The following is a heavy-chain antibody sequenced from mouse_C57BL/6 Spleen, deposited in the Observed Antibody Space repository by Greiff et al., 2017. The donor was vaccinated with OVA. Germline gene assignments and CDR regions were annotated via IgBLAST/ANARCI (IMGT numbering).Heavy chain of an antibody. V-gene: IGHV5-17*01. D-gene: IGHD2-2*01. CDR2: ISSGSSTI. J-gene: IGHJ2*01. CDR3: ARMGGYVLFDY. CDR1: GFTFSDYG. Sequence: DVMLVESGGGLVKPGGSLKLSCAASGFTFSDYGMHWVRQAPEKGLEWVAYISSGSSTIYYADTVKGRFTISRDNAKNTLFLQMTSLRSEDTAMYYCARMGGYVLFDYWGQGTTLTVSS.